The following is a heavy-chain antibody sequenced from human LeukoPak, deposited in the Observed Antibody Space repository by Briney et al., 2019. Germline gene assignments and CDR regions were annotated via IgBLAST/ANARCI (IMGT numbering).Heavy chain of an antibody. D-gene: IGHD3-10*01. V-gene: IGHV4-61*01. CDR3: ARVRLDYGSGSYYRSFDY. Sequence: SETLSLTCTVSGGSVSSGSYYWGWIRQPPGRGLEWFGYIYYSGSTNYNPSLKSRVTISVDTSKNQFSLKPSSVTTADTAVYYCARVRLDYGSGSYYRSFDYWGQGTLVTVSS. J-gene: IGHJ4*02. CDR1: GGSVSSGSYY. CDR2: IYYSGST.